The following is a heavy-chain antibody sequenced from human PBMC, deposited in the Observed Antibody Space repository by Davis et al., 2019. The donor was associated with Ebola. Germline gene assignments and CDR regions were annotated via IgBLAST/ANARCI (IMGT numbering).Heavy chain of an antibody. Sequence: GESLMLPCAASGFTFSSYAMRWVRQAPGKGLEWVSAISGSGGSTYYADSVKRRFTISSDNSKNTLYLQMNSLRAEDTDVYYCAKEGYCISTSCLVDAFDIWGQGTMVTVSS. V-gene: IGHV3-23*01. D-gene: IGHD2-2*01. CDR1: GFTFSSYA. J-gene: IGHJ3*02. CDR2: ISGSGGST. CDR3: AKEGYCISTSCLVDAFDI.